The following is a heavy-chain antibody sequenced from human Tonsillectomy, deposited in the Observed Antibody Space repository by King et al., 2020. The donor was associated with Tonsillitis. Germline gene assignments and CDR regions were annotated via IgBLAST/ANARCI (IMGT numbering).Heavy chain of an antibody. Sequence: VQLVQSGGGVVQPGRSLRLSCAASGFTFSSYGMHWVRQAPGKGLEWVAVISYDGSNQYYADSVKGRFTISRDNSKNTLYLQMNSLRVEDTAVYYCAKALLIAAAVNPEDAFDIWGQGTMVTVSS. J-gene: IGHJ3*02. CDR2: ISYDGSNQ. D-gene: IGHD6-13*01. V-gene: IGHV3-30*18. CDR1: GFTFSSYG. CDR3: AKALLIAAAVNPEDAFDI.